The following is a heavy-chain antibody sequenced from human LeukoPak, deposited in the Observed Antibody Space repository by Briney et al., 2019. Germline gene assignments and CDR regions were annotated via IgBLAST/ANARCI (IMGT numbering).Heavy chain of an antibody. CDR3: TTSQYYYDSSGYPADY. D-gene: IGHD3-22*01. Sequence: GGSLRLSCAASGFTFSGSAMHWVRQASGKGLEWVGRIRSKDNGYATEYTASVKGRFSISRDDSKNTAYLQMNSLKTEDTAVYYCTTSQYYYDSSGYPADYWGQGTLVTVSS. J-gene: IGHJ4*02. CDR2: IRSKDNGYAT. CDR1: GFTFSGSA. V-gene: IGHV3-73*01.